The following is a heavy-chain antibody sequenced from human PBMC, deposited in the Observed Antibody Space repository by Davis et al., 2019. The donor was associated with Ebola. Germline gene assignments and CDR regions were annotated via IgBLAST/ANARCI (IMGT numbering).Heavy chain of an antibody. J-gene: IGHJ6*02. V-gene: IGHV4-30-2*01. D-gene: IGHD6-19*01. CDR2: IYHSGST. Sequence: LRLSCAVSGGSISSGGYSWSWIRQPPGKGLEWIGYIYHSGSTYYNPSLKSRVTISVDRSKNQFSLKLSSVTAADTAVYYCARRDGSSGWYNYYGMDVWGQGTTVTVSS. CDR1: GGSISSGGYS. CDR3: ARRDGSSGWYNYYGMDV.